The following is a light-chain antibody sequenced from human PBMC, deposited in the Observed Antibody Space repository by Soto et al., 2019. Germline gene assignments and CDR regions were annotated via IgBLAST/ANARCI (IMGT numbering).Light chain of an antibody. J-gene: IGKJ2*01. V-gene: IGKV3-20*01. CDR2: GAS. Sequence: EIVLTQSPGTLSLSPGERATLSCRASQSVSSSYLAWYQQKPGHAPRLLIYGASSRATGIPDRFSGSGSGTDFTLTISRLEPEAFAVYYCQQYGSSPTFGQGTKLEIK. CDR1: QSVSSSY. CDR3: QQYGSSPT.